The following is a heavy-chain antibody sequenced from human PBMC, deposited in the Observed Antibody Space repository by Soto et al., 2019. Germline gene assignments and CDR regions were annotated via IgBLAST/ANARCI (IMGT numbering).Heavy chain of an antibody. CDR1: GFTFRTYA. CDR2: IFGSGGGI. Sequence: PGGSLRLSCAASGFTFRTYAMSWVRQAPGEGLEWVSGIFGSGGGISYADSVKGRFSISRDNSNNMLYLQMHSLRAEDTAVYYCAKDRQPDGRRPFDHWGQGTLVTVSS. D-gene: IGHD2-8*01. CDR3: AKDRQPDGRRPFDH. V-gene: IGHV3-23*01. J-gene: IGHJ4*02.